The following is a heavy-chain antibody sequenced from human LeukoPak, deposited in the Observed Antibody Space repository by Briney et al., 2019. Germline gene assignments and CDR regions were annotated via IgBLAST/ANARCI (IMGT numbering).Heavy chain of an antibody. CDR3: ATSGYPYNAFDI. CDR2: IKADSGGT. V-gene: IGHV1-2*02. CDR1: GYTFTGYY. D-gene: IGHD3-22*01. J-gene: IGHJ3*02. Sequence: ASVKVSCKASGYTFTGYYMHWVRQAPGQGLEWMGWIKADSGGTDYAERFQGRVTMTRDTSISTAYMDLSRLRSDDTAVYHCATSGYPYNAFDIWGQGTMVTVSS.